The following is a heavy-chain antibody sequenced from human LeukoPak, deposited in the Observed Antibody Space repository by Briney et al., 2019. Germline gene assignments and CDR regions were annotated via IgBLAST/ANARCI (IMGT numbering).Heavy chain of an antibody. Sequence: SETLPLTCTVSGYSISSGYYWGWIRQPPGKGLEWIGSIYHSGSTYYNPSLKSRVTISVDTSKNQFSLKLSSVTAADTAVYYCARASRTGLGIGSFDYWGQGTLVTVSS. CDR1: GYSISSGYY. CDR2: IYHSGST. D-gene: IGHD7-27*01. J-gene: IGHJ4*02. CDR3: ARASRTGLGIGSFDY. V-gene: IGHV4-38-2*02.